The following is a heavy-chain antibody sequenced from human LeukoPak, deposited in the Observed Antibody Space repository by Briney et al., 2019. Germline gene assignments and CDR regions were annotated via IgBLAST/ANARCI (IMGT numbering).Heavy chain of an antibody. CDR3: TRGAYYYDSSGYPRFDY. D-gene: IGHD3-22*01. J-gene: IGHJ4*02. V-gene: IGHV3-49*04. CDR1: GFTFGDYA. Sequence: GGSLRLSCTASGFTFGDYAMSWVRQAPGKGLEWVDFIRSKGYGGTTEYAASVKGRFTISRDDSKTIAYLQMNSLKTEDTAVYYCTRGAYYYDSSGYPRFDYWGQGTLVTVSS. CDR2: IRSKGYGGTT.